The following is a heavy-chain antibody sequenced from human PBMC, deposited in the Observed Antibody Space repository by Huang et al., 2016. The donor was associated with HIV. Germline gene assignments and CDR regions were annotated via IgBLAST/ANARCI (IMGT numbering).Heavy chain of an antibody. CDR2: IYPGDSDT. Sequence: EVHLVQSGAEVKEPGESLKISCQASGYNFDSYWIGWVRQMPGKGLGGMGVIYPGDSDTRYDPSVQGQVTISADQSINTAYLQWSRLKASDTAIYFCARQGLWLPPTDPFDYWGQGTPVTVSA. CDR1: GYNFDSYW. J-gene: IGHJ4*02. D-gene: IGHD3-10*01. CDR3: ARQGLWLPPTDPFDY. V-gene: IGHV5-51*01.